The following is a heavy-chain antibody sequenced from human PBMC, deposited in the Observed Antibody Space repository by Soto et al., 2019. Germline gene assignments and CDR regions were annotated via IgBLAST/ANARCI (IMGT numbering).Heavy chain of an antibody. CDR1: GFTFNNYW. D-gene: IGHD1-26*01. Sequence: PGGSLRLSCAASGFTFNNYWMHWVRQAPGKGLMWVSHIEGDGFRTTYADSVRDRFTISRDNAKNALYLQMHSLRAEDTAVYYCGRDSGTFHIDYWGQGTLVTVSS. V-gene: IGHV3-74*03. J-gene: IGHJ4*02. CDR3: GRDSGTFHIDY. CDR2: IEGDGFRT.